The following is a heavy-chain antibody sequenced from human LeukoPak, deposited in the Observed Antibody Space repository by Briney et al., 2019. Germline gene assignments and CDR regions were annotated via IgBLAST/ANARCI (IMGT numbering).Heavy chain of an antibody. Sequence: ASVKVSCKASGYTFTGYYMHRVRQAPGQGLEWMGWINPNSGGTNYAQKFQGRVTMTRDTSISTAYMELSRLRSDDTAVYYCAGCGGDCSTIDYWGQGTLVTVSS. D-gene: IGHD2-21*01. J-gene: IGHJ4*02. V-gene: IGHV1-2*02. CDR1: GYTFTGYY. CDR2: INPNSGGT. CDR3: AGCGGDCSTIDY.